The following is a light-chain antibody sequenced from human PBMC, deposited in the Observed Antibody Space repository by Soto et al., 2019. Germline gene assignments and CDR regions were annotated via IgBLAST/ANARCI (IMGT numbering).Light chain of an antibody. Sequence: EIVLTQSPGTRSLSPVERATPSCGASQTVTRNYLAWHQQKPGQTPRLLVYGASSRATGIPDRFSGSGSGTDFTLTISRLEPEDFAVYYCQQHGSSPISCGQGRQRAIK. CDR1: QTVTRNY. CDR2: GAS. V-gene: IGKV3-20*01. CDR3: QQHGSSPIS. J-gene: IGKJ5*01.